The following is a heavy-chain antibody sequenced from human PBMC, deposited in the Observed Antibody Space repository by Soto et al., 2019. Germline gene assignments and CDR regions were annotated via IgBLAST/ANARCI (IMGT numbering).Heavy chain of an antibody. D-gene: IGHD1-7*01. V-gene: IGHV1-69*13. J-gene: IGHJ6*02. CDR1: GGTFSSYA. CDR2: IIPIFGTA. Sequence: ASVKVSCKASGGTFSSYASSWVRQAPGQGLEWMGGIIPIFGTANYAQKFQGRVTITADESTSTAYMELSSLRSEDTAVYYCARYGTGTTAVDYYYGMDVWGQGTTVTVSS. CDR3: ARYGTGTTAVDYYYGMDV.